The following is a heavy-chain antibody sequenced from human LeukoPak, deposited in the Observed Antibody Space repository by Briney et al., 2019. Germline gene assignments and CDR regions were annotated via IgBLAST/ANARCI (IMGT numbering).Heavy chain of an antibody. CDR1: GGTFSSYA. CDR2: IIPIFGTA. Sequence: GSSVKVSCKDSGGTFSSYAISWVRQAPGQGLEWMGGIIPIFGTANYAQKFQGRVAITADESTSTAYMELSSLRSEDTAVYYCARMVAATPDWFDPWGQGTLVTVSS. D-gene: IGHD2-15*01. V-gene: IGHV1-69*01. CDR3: ARMVAATPDWFDP. J-gene: IGHJ5*02.